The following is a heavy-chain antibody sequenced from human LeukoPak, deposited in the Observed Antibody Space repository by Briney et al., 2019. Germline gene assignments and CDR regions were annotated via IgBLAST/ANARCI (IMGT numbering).Heavy chain of an antibody. J-gene: IGHJ4*02. CDR3: AIERSPRFFDY. CDR2: ISAYNGNT. CDR1: GYTFTSYG. V-gene: IGHV1-18*01. Sequence: ASVKVSCKAPGYTFTSYGISWVRQAPGQGLEWMGWISAYNGNTNYAQKLQGRVTMTTDTSTSTAYMELRSLRSDDTAVYYCAIERSPRFFDYWGQGTLVTVSS. D-gene: IGHD6-13*01.